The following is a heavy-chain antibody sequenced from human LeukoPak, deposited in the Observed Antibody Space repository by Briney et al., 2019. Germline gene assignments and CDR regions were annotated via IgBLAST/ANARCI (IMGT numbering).Heavy chain of an antibody. CDR1: GFTTDDYA. Sequence: QPGGSLRLSCVASGFTTDDYAVYGGRQPPGKGLEWVSLISGDGGRTYYADSVKGRFTISRDNSKNSLYLQMNSLRTEDTALYYCGRGFQWLINDWGQGTLVTVSS. D-gene: IGHD3-16*01. CDR2: ISGDGGRT. CDR3: GRGFQWLIND. V-gene: IGHV3-43*02. J-gene: IGHJ4*02.